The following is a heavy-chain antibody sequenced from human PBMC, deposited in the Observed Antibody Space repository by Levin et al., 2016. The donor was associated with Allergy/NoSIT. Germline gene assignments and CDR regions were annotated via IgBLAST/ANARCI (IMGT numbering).Heavy chain of an antibody. D-gene: IGHD6-19*01. Sequence: ASVKVSCKASGYTFTGYYMHWVRQAPGQGLEWMGWINPNSGGTNYAQKFQGRVTMTRDTSISTAYMELSRLRSDDTAVYYCARDHRQWLAKTERTIDYWGQGTLVTVSS. CDR1: GYTFTGYY. CDR2: INPNSGGT. CDR3: ARDHRQWLAKTERTIDY. V-gene: IGHV1-2*02. J-gene: IGHJ4*02.